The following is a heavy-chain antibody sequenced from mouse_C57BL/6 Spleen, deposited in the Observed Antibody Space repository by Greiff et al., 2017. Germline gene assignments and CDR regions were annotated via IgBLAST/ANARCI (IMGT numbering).Heavy chain of an antibody. J-gene: IGHJ2*01. Sequence: QVQLQQSGAELVRPGASVKLSCKASGYTFTDYYINWVKQRPGQGLEWIARIYPGSGNTYYNEKFKGKATLTAEKSSSTANMQLSSLTSEDSAVYFCARNDYSYYYDYWGQGTTLTVSS. CDR3: ARNDYSYYYDY. V-gene: IGHV1-76*01. D-gene: IGHD2-4*01. CDR2: IYPGSGNT. CDR1: GYTFTDYY.